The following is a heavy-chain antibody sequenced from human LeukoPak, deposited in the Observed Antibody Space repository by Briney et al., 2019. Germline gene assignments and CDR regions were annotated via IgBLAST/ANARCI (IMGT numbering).Heavy chain of an antibody. J-gene: IGHJ4*02. Sequence: SETLSLTCAVYGGSFSGYYWSWIRQPPGKGLEWIGEINHSGSTNYNPSLKSRVTISVDTSKNQFSLKLSSVTAADTAVYYCARVGGSYYGRTGFGYWGQGTLVTVSS. D-gene: IGHD1-26*01. CDR3: ARVGGSYYGRTGFGY. CDR2: INHSGST. CDR1: GGSFSGYY. V-gene: IGHV4-34*01.